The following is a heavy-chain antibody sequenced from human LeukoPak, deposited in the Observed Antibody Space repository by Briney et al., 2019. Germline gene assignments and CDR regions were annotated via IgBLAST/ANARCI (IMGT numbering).Heavy chain of an antibody. CDR2: INPNSGGT. V-gene: IGHV1-2*02. Sequence: GASVKVSCKASGCTVTGYYMNWVRQAPGQGLEWMGWINPNSGGTNYAQKFQGRVTMTRDTSISTAYMELSRLRSDDTAVYYCASCRDCYNLCALDFWGQGTLVTVSS. CDR3: ASCRDCYNLCALDF. J-gene: IGHJ4*02. CDR1: GCTVTGYY. D-gene: IGHD5-24*01.